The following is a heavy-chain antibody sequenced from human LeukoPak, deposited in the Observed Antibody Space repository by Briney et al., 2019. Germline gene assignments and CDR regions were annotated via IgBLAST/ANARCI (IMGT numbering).Heavy chain of an antibody. V-gene: IGHV1-24*01. Sequence: ASVKLSCKLSGNTLRELPIQWVRQAGGKGLEWMAGFDPENAEIVYAQKFQGRVTMTEDTSTNTAYMELTSLTSDDTALYYCATRGSDFWSGFDYWGQGTQVTVSS. J-gene: IGHJ4*02. CDR1: GNTLRELP. CDR2: FDPENAEI. D-gene: IGHD3-3*01. CDR3: ATRGSDFWSGFDY.